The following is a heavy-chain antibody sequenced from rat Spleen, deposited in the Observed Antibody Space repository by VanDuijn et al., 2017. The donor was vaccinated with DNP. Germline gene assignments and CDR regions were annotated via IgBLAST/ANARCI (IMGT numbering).Heavy chain of an antibody. V-gene: IGHV5-7*01. CDR2: ISSGGDSA. Sequence: EVQLVESGGGLVQPGRSLKLSCAVSGLTFSHYGMAWVRQAPKQGLEWVATISSGGDSAYYRDSVKGRFTISRDNSKSTLYLQMDSLGSEDTATYYFARHEEQPWFAYWGQGTLVTVSS. CDR3: ARHEEQPWFAY. CDR1: GLTFSHYG. J-gene: IGHJ3*01. D-gene: IGHD1-5*01.